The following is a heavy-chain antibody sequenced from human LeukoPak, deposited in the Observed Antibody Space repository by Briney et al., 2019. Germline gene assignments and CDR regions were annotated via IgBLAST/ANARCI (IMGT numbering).Heavy chain of an antibody. CDR3: ARGIEAAGKLSWFDP. Sequence: GRSLRLSCVASGFTLSIYGMHWVRQAPGKGLEWVAVTWKDGLNKDYADSVKGRFTISRDNSKSTLYLQISSLRAEDTAVYYCARGIEAAGKLSWFDPWGQGTLVIVSA. J-gene: IGHJ5*02. D-gene: IGHD3-16*02. V-gene: IGHV3-33*01. CDR1: GFTLSIYG. CDR2: TWKDGLNK.